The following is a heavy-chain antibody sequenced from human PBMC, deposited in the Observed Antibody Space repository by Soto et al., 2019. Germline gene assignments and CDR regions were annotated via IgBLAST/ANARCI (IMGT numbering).Heavy chain of an antibody. Sequence: QVQLQESGPGLVRPSQTLSLSCTVSGGSISNSANHWSWIRQHPGEGLEWIGYIYYSGGTYYSPSLKVRVAMSIDASKNQFSLKLSSVTAADTAVYYWARGVRGVPNWFDPWCQGTLVTVSS. V-gene: IGHV4-31*03. CDR1: GGSISNSANH. CDR3: ARGVRGVPNWFDP. CDR2: IYYSGGT. D-gene: IGHD3-10*01. J-gene: IGHJ5*02.